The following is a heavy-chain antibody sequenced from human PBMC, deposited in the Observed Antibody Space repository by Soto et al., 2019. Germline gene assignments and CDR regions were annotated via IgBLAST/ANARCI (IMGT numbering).Heavy chain of an antibody. J-gene: IGHJ4*02. V-gene: IGHV3-7*05. CDR1: GFTFSSYW. Sequence: GGSLRLSCAASGFTFSSYWMSWVRQAPGKGLEWVANIKQDGSEKYYVDSVKGRFTISRDNTKNTLFLQMNSLRAEDTALYYCAKGSASSRPYYFDFWGQGTLVTVSS. D-gene: IGHD2-2*01. CDR2: IKQDGSEK. CDR3: AKGSASSRPYYFDF.